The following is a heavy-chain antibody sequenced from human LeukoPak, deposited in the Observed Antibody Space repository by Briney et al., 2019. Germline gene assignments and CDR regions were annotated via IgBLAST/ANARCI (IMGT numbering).Heavy chain of an antibody. CDR3: ARELGGDSYGSIGLYY. V-gene: IGHV3-30*02. CDR2: IRYDGSNK. D-gene: IGHD5-18*01. J-gene: IGHJ4*02. Sequence: GGSLRLSCAASGFTFSTYGMHWVRQAPGKGLEWAAFIRYDGSNKYYADSVKGRVTISRDNAKNSLYLQMNSLRAEDTAVYYCARELGGDSYGSIGLYYWGQGTLVTVSS. CDR1: GFTFSTYG.